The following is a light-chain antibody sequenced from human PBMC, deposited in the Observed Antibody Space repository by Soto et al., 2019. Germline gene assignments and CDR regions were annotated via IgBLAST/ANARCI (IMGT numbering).Light chain of an antibody. Sequence: IVSTYSRRTLYLSSGESATRSCRAIQSMSSGDLAWFHRQPGQAPRLLINRASNRAIAVPDWFSGSGSWTDFSLTISRLVPEDFSVYYCRQYGRSSPITFGQGTRLE. CDR3: RQYGRSSPIT. J-gene: IGKJ5*01. V-gene: IGKV3-20*01. CDR1: QSMSSGD. CDR2: RAS.